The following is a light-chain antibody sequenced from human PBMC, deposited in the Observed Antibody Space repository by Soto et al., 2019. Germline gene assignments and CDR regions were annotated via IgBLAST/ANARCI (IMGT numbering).Light chain of an antibody. J-gene: IGKJ1*01. Sequence: EMVMTQSPATLSVSPGERATLSCRASQSVGSNLAWYQQKPGQAPRLLMYGASTRATGVPARFSGSGSGAALTLTINSLQSEDFAVYYCQQYNNRPPWTFGQGTKVEIE. CDR1: QSVGSN. CDR2: GAS. CDR3: QQYNNRPPWT. V-gene: IGKV3-15*01.